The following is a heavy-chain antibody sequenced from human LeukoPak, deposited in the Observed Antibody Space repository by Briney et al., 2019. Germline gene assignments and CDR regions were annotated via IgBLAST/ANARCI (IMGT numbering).Heavy chain of an antibody. D-gene: IGHD3-3*01. CDR3: ARFYDFWSGYYFDY. V-gene: IGHV4-61*02. CDR2: IYTSGST. J-gene: IGHJ4*02. Sequence: SETLSLTCTVSGGSISSGSYYWSWIRQPAGKGLEWIGRIYTSGSTNYNPSLKSRVTISVDTSKNQFSLKLSSVTAADTAAYYCARFYDFWSGYYFDYWGQGTLVTVSS. CDR1: GGSISSGSYY.